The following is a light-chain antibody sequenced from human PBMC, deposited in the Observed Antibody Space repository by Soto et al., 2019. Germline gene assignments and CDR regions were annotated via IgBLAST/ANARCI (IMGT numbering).Light chain of an antibody. CDR2: DAF. CDR1: QSVSRY. Sequence: ETVLTQSPATVSLSPGERVTLSCRASQSVSRYLAWYQQKPGQAPRLLIYDAFNRATGIPARFSGSGSGTDFTLTISSLEPEDFAVYYCQQRGSWPLTFGGGTKVDIK. CDR3: QQRGSWPLT. V-gene: IGKV3-11*01. J-gene: IGKJ4*01.